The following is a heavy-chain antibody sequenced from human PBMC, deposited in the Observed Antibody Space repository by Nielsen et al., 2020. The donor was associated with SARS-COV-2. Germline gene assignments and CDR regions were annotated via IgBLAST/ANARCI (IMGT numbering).Heavy chain of an antibody. CDR2: IYYNGRT. J-gene: IGHJ4*02. CDR1: GGSISSDEYY. V-gene: IGHV4-30-4*01. Sequence: SETLSLTCPVSGGSISSDEYYWSWIRQPPGKGLEWIGYIYYNGRTYYNPSLRSRVTVSLDTSKNQFSLKLSSVTAADTAVYYCARLPWPGPYYFDSWGQGTLVTVSS. D-gene: IGHD1-14*01. CDR3: ARLPWPGPYYFDS.